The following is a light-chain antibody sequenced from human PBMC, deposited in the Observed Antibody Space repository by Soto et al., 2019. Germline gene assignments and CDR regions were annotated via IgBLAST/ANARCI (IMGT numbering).Light chain of an antibody. Sequence: QSALTQPASVSGSPGQSITISCTGTSSDVGGYNYVSWYQQHPGKAPKLMIYEVSNRPSGVSNRFSGSKSGNTASLTISGLRAEDEADYYCSPYTSSTIYVFGTGTKLTVL. J-gene: IGLJ1*01. CDR1: SSDVGGYNY. CDR2: EVS. CDR3: SPYTSSTIYV. V-gene: IGLV2-14*01.